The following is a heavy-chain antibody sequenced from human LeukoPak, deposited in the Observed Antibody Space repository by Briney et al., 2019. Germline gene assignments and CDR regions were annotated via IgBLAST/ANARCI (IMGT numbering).Heavy chain of an antibody. J-gene: IGHJ5*02. CDR1: GFTSSSYS. Sequence: GGSLRLSCAASGFTSSSYSMTWVRQAPEKGLEWVSSISSANSYIYYADSVKGRFTISRDNAKNALYLQMNSLRAEDTAVYYCARGVTALVSLGFSSWGQGTLVTVSS. CDR3: ARGVTALVSLGFSS. V-gene: IGHV3-21*01. D-gene: IGHD5-18*01. CDR2: ISSANSYI.